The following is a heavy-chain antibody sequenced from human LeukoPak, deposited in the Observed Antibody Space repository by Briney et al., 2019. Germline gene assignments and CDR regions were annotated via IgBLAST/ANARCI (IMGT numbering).Heavy chain of an antibody. D-gene: IGHD3-10*01. J-gene: IGHJ6*04. CDR1: GYSISSGYY. Sequence: KPSETLSLTCAVSGYSISSGYYWGWIRQPPGKGLEWIGSIYHSGSTYYNPSLKSRVTTSVDTSKNQFSLKLSSVTAADTAVYYCARDDVVRGVITYYYGMDVWGKGTTVTVSS. CDR2: IYHSGST. CDR3: ARDDVVRGVITYYYGMDV. V-gene: IGHV4-38-2*02.